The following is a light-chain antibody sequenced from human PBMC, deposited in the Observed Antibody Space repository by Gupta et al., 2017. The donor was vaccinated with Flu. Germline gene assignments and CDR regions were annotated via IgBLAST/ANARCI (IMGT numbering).Light chain of an antibody. Sequence: SYVLAQSPSVSVAPGQTARITCGGNNIGSKSVHWYQQKSGQAPVLVVYDDSGRPSGIPERFSGATSGNTATLTISRAEAGDEADYYCQVWDNDRDHVVFGGGTKLTDL. J-gene: IGLJ3*02. V-gene: IGLV3-21*02. CDR1: NIGSKS. CDR2: DDS. CDR3: QVWDNDRDHVV.